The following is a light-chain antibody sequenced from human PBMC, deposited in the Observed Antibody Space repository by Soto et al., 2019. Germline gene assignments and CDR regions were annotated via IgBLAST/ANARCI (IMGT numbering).Light chain of an antibody. V-gene: IGKV3-20*01. J-gene: IGKJ5*01. Sequence: DIVLTQSPGTLSLSPVERPTLSFMASQIGKSGYLAGYQQRPGQAPSLLIYGASRRATGIPDRLSVSGSGTHFTLTISRLEPEDFAVYSCKQYGSSPNFGQGIRLEIK. CDR2: GAS. CDR1: QIGKSGY. CDR3: KQYGSSPN.